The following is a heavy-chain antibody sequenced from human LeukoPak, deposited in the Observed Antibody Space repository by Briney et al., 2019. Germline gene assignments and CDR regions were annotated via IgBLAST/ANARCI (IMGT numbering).Heavy chain of an antibody. CDR1: GFTFSSYA. CDR3: ARSGVYSSSWYYAFDI. D-gene: IGHD6-13*01. J-gene: IGHJ3*02. Sequence: PGASLRLSCAASGFTFSSYAMHWVRQAPGKGLEWVAVISYDGSNKYYADSVKGRFTISRDNSKNTLYLQMNSLRAEDTAVYYCARSGVYSSSWYYAFDIWGQGTMVTVSS. V-gene: IGHV3-30*04. CDR2: ISYDGSNK.